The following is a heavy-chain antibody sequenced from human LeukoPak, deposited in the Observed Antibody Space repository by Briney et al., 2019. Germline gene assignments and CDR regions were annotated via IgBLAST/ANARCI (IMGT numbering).Heavy chain of an antibody. J-gene: IGHJ4*02. Sequence: SGPTLVNPTQTLTLTCAFSGFSLSTSGMCVTWVRQPPGKALEWLARIDWDDDKYYNTSLKTRLTISKDTSKNQVVLTMTNMDPVDTATYYCARLRWGSSNDYWGQGTLVSVSS. CDR3: ARLRWGSSNDY. D-gene: IGHD6-6*01. CDR2: IDWDDDK. CDR1: GFSLSTSGMC. V-gene: IGHV2-70*11.